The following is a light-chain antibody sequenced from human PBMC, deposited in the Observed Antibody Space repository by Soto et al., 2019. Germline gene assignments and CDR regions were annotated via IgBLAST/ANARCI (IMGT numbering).Light chain of an antibody. Sequence: EIVLTQSPGTLSLSPGERATLSCRASQSVSSSYLAWYQQKPGQAPRLLIYGASSRATGIPDRFSGSGSGTAFTLTISRLEPDEFAVYYWEQYCSPSWAFGQGIKVYIK. CDR2: GAS. V-gene: IGKV3-20*01. CDR3: EQYCSPSWA. J-gene: IGKJ1*01. CDR1: QSVSSSY.